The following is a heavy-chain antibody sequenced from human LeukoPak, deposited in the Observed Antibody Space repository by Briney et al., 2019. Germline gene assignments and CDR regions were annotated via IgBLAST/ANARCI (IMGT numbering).Heavy chain of an antibody. Sequence: PSETLSLTCTVSGGSISSSSYYWSWIRQPPGKGLEWIGYIYYSGSTNYNPSLKSRVTISVDTSRNQFSLKLSSVTAADTAVYYCARTEGVATPFDYWGQGTLVTVSS. V-gene: IGHV4-61*05. CDR1: GGSISSSSYY. CDR2: IYYSGST. D-gene: IGHD5-12*01. CDR3: ARTEGVATPFDY. J-gene: IGHJ4*02.